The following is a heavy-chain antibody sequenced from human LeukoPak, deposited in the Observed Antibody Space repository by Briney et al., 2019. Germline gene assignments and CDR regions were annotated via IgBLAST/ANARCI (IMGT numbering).Heavy chain of an antibody. Sequence: ASVKVSCKASGYTFTSYGISWVRQAPGQGLEWMGWISAYNGNTNYAQKLQGRVTMATDTSTSTAYMELRSLRSDDTAVYYCARDREYYYDSSGYPPFDYWGQGTLVTVSS. CDR3: ARDREYYYDSSGYPPFDY. V-gene: IGHV1-18*01. J-gene: IGHJ4*02. CDR2: ISAYNGNT. CDR1: GYTFTSYG. D-gene: IGHD3-22*01.